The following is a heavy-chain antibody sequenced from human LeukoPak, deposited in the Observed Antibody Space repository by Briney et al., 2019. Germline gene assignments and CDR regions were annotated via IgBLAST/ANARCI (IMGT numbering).Heavy chain of an antibody. CDR2: ISSGSSTI. Sequence: GGSLRLSCAASGFTFSSYSMNWVRQAPGKGLEWVSYISSGSSTIYYADSVKGRFTISRDNAKNSLYLQMNSLRAEDTAVYYCARVFDYWGQGTLVTVSS. CDR3: ARVFDY. V-gene: IGHV3-48*04. CDR1: GFTFSSYS. J-gene: IGHJ4*02.